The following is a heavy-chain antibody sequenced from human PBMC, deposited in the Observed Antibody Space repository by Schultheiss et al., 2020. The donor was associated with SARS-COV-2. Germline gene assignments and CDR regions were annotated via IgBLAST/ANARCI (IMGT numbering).Heavy chain of an antibody. J-gene: IGHJ4*02. CDR2: INHSGST. Sequence: SETLSLTCAVYGGSFSGYYWSWIRQPPGKGLEWIGEINHSGSTNYNPSLKSRVTISVDTSKNQFSLKLSSVTAADTAVYYCARMGLSSSFDYWGQGTLVTVSS. V-gene: IGHV4-34*01. CDR3: ARMGLSSSFDY. CDR1: GGSFSGYY. D-gene: IGHD6-13*01.